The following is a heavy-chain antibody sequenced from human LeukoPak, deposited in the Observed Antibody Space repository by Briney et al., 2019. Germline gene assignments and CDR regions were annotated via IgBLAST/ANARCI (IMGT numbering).Heavy chain of an antibody. CDR3: AREGYYYYYMDV. V-gene: IGHV4-34*01. Sequence: SETLSLTCAVYGGSFSGYYWSWIRQPPGKGLEWIGEINHSVSTNYNPSLKSRVTISVDTSKDQFSLKLSSVTAADTAVYYCAREGYYYYYMDVWGKGTTVTVSS. CDR2: INHSVST. J-gene: IGHJ6*03. CDR1: GGSFSGYY.